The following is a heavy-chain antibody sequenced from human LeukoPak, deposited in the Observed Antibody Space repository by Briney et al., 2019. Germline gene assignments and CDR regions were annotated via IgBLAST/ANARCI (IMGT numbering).Heavy chain of an antibody. V-gene: IGHV3-30*03. J-gene: IGHJ4*02. D-gene: IGHD3-3*01. CDR2: ISYDGSNK. Sequence: GGSLRLSCAASGFTFSSYWMSWVRQAPGKGLEWVAVISYDGSNKYYADSVKGRFTISRDNSKNTLYLQMNSLRAEDTAVYYCARDALYYDFWSGPENIAYYFDYWGQGTLVTVSS. CDR3: ARDALYYDFWSGPENIAYYFDY. CDR1: GFTFSSYW.